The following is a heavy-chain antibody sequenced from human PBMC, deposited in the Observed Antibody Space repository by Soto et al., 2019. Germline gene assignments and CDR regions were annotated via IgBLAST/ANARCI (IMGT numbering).Heavy chain of an antibody. CDR3: AKKVNSGSGSQYFDY. CDR1: GFTSSSNS. V-gene: IGHV3-23*01. J-gene: IGHJ4*02. CDR2: FRASGDVGTT. D-gene: IGHD3-10*01. Sequence: RGSLRLSCAAAGFTSSSNSISWGRQAPGKGLEWVSGFRASGDVGTTYYADSVKGRFTISRDNSKNTLFLQMNSLRAEDTAIYYCAKKVNSGSGSQYFDYWGQGTLVTVSS.